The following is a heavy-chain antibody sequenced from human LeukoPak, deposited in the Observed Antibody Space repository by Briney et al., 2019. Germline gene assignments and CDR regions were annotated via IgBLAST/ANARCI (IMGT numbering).Heavy chain of an antibody. D-gene: IGHD3-10*01. J-gene: IGHJ4*02. V-gene: IGHV1-69*06. CDR1: GGTFSSYA. Sequence: GASVKVSCKASGGTFSSYAISWVRQAPGQGLEWMGGIIPIFGTANYAQKFQGRVTITADKSTSTAYMELSSLRSEDTAAYYCARETNAYYYGSGSSNWGQGTLVTVSS. CDR3: ARETNAYYYGSGSSN. CDR2: IIPIFGTA.